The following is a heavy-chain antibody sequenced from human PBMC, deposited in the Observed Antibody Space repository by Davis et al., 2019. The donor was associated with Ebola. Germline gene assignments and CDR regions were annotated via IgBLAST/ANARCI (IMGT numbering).Heavy chain of an antibody. CDR2: MNPNSGNT. D-gene: IGHD1-26*01. V-gene: IGHV1-8*01. Sequence: ASVKVSCKASGYTFTSYDINWVRQATGQGLEWMGWMNPNSGNTGYAQKFQGRVTMTRNTSISTAYMELSSLRSEDTAVYYCARDSGALSWFDPWGQGTLVTVSS. CDR3: ARDSGALSWFDP. CDR1: GYTFTSYD. J-gene: IGHJ5*02.